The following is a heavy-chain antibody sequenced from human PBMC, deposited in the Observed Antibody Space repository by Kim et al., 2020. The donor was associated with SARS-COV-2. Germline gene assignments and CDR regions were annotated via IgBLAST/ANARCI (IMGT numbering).Heavy chain of an antibody. D-gene: IGHD3-22*01. J-gene: IGHJ4*02. CDR2: IIPIFGTA. CDR3: AKDKGHYDSSGYWYYFDY. Sequence: SVKVSCKASGGTFSSYAISWVRQAPGQGLEWMGGIIPIFGTANYAQKFQGRVTITADESTSTAYMELSSLRSEDTAVYYCAKDKGHYDSSGYWYYFDYWGQGTLVTVSS. V-gene: IGHV1-69*13. CDR1: GGTFSSYA.